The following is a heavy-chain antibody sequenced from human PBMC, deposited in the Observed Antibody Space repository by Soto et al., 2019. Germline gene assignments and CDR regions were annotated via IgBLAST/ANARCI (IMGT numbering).Heavy chain of an antibody. CDR1: GYTFTSYA. D-gene: IGHD2-15*01. J-gene: IGHJ3*02. V-gene: IGHV1-3*01. CDR2: INAGNGNT. CDR3: ARDRCSGGSCYSDAFDI. Sequence: ASVRVSCKASGYTFTSYAMHWVRQAPGQRLEWMGWINAGNGNTKYSQKFQGRVTITRDTSASTAYMELSSLRSEDTAVYYCARDRCSGGSCYSDAFDIWAQGTMVPVS.